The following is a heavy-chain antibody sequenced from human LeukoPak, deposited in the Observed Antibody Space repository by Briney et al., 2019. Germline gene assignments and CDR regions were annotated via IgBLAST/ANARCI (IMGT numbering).Heavy chain of an antibody. Sequence: SETLSFTCAVSGGSISSGGYSWSWIRQPPGKGLEWIGYIYHSGSTCYNPSLKSRVTISVDRSKNQFSLKLSSVTAADTAVYYCARAASGYYDSRGGAFDIWGQGTMVTVSS. D-gene: IGHD3-22*01. V-gene: IGHV4-30-2*01. J-gene: IGHJ3*02. CDR2: IYHSGST. CDR1: GGSISSGGYS. CDR3: ARAASGYYDSRGGAFDI.